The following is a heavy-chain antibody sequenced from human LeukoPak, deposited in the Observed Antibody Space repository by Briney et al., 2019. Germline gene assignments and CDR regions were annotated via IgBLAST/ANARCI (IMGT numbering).Heavy chain of an antibody. CDR2: INHSGST. J-gene: IGHJ4*02. CDR3: ARWEGPLGGSSRLFDY. D-gene: IGHD2-15*01. Sequence: PSETLSLTCAVYGGSFSGYYWSWIRQPPGKGLEWIGEINHSGSTNYNPSLKSRVTISVDTSKNQFSLKLRSVTAADTAVYYCARWEGPLGGSSRLFDYWGQGTLVTVSS. V-gene: IGHV4-34*01. CDR1: GGSFSGYY.